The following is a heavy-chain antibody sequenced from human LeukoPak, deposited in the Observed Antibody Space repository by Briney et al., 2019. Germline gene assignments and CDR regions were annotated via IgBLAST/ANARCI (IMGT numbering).Heavy chain of an antibody. V-gene: IGHV1-18*01. J-gene: IGHJ4*02. CDR3: ARDRRLGIVGTTRRYFDY. CDR2: IRGYNGNT. Sequence: ASVKVSCKASGYTFTSYGISWVRQAPGQGLEWMGWIRGYNGNTNYAQKLQGRVTMTTDISTSTAYMELRSLRSDDTAVYYCARDRRLGIVGTTRRYFDYWGQGTLVTVSP. CDR1: GYTFTSYG. D-gene: IGHD1-7*01.